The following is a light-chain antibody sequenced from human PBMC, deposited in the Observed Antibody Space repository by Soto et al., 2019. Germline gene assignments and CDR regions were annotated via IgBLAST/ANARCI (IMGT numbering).Light chain of an antibody. CDR1: QSVSNTY. CDR3: QQYGRSPGLFT. J-gene: IGKJ3*01. CDR2: DAS. Sequence: EIGLTQSPGTLSLSPGERATLSCRASQSVSNTYLAWYQQKPGQAPRLLIYDASSRATGIPDRFSGSGSGTDFTLTISRLESEDFAVYYCQQYGRSPGLFTFGPGTKVDSK. V-gene: IGKV3-20*01.